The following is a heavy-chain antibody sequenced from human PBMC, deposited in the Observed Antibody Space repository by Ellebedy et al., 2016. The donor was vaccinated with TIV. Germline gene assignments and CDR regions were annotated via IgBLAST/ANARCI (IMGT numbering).Heavy chain of an antibody. D-gene: IGHD3-10*01. V-gene: IGHV3-30*03. CDR3: ASVWYYGSECHDY. Sequence: GGSLRLXXAASGLTFSSYGMHWVRQAPGKGLEWVAVISYDGSNKYYADSVKGRFTISRDNSKNTLYLQMNSLRAEDTAVYYCASVWYYGSECHDYWGQGTLVTVSS. J-gene: IGHJ4*02. CDR1: GLTFSSYG. CDR2: ISYDGSNK.